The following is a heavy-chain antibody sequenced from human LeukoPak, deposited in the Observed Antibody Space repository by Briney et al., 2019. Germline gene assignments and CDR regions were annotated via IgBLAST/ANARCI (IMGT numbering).Heavy chain of an antibody. J-gene: IGHJ6*03. Sequence: PGGSLRLSCAASGFTFSSYAMSWVRQAPGKGLEWVSAISGSGGSTYYADSVKGRFTISRDNSKNTLYLQMNSLRAEDTAVYYCAKDRNPKGLYFRGYMDVWGKGTTVTVSS. CDR1: GFTFSSYA. CDR3: AKDRNPKGLYFRGYMDV. CDR2: ISGSGGST. V-gene: IGHV3-23*01. D-gene: IGHD3-10*01.